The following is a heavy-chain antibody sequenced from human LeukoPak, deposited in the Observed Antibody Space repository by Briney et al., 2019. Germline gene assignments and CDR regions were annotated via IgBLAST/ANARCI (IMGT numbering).Heavy chain of an antibody. CDR2: IYTSGST. Sequence: PSQTLSLTCTVSGGSISSGSYYWSWIRQPAGKGLEWIGRIYTSGSTNYNPSLKSRVTMSVDTSKNQFSLKLSSVTAADTAVYYCAREWVRGVILHYYYYYMDVWGKGTTVTISS. CDR3: AREWVRGVILHYYYYYMDV. J-gene: IGHJ6*03. D-gene: IGHD3-10*01. CDR1: GGSISSGSYY. V-gene: IGHV4-61*02.